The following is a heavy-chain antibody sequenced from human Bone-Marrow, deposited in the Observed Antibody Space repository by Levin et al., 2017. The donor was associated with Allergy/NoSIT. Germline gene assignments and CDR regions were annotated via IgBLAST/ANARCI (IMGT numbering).Heavy chain of an antibody. CDR3: ATEPPVGDY. J-gene: IGHJ4*02. V-gene: IGHV3-30*04. CDR1: GFTFSSYA. CDR2: ISYDGSNK. Sequence: GGSLRLSCAASGFTFSSYAMHWVRQAPGKGLEWVAVISYDGSNKYYADSVKGRFTISRDNSKNTLYLQMNSLRAEDTAVYYCATEPPVGDYWGQGTLVTVSS.